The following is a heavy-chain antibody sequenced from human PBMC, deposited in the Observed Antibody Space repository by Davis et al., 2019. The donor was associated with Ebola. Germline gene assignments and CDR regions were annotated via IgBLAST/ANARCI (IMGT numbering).Heavy chain of an antibody. Sequence: MPSETLSLTCTVSGTSFSTYYWSWIRQPAGKGLEWIGRIYTTGTTNYNPSLKSRVTMSVDTSKNQFSLKLSSVTAADTAVYYCAREFKEWGQGTLVTVSS. CDR1: GTSFSTYY. V-gene: IGHV4-4*07. CDR3: AREFKE. J-gene: IGHJ1*01. CDR2: IYTTGTT.